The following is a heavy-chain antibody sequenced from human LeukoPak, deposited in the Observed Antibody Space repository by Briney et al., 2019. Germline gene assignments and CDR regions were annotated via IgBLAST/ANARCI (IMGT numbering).Heavy chain of an antibody. V-gene: IGHV3-48*03. Sequence: GGSLRLSCAASGFTFSTYEMHWVRQAPGKGLEWVSDISSSGSTIYYADSVKGRFTTSRDNAKNLLDLQMHSLRAEDTAVYYCSLLAVASPQDYWGQGTLVTVSS. D-gene: IGHD6-19*01. CDR3: SLLAVASPQDY. J-gene: IGHJ4*02. CDR2: ISSSGSTI. CDR1: GFTFSTYE.